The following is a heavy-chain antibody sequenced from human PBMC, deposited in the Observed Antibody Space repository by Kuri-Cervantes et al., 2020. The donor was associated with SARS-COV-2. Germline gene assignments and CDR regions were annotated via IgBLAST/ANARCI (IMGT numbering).Heavy chain of an antibody. D-gene: IGHD6-19*01. Sequence: KVSCKGSGYSFTSYWIGWVRQMPGKGLEWMGIIYPGDSDTRYSPSFQGQVTISADNSISTAYLQWNSLKASDTAMYYCARLKSTGWSLIHYYYGMDVWGQGTTVTVSS. J-gene: IGHJ6*02. CDR3: ARLKSTGWSLIHYYYGMDV. CDR1: GYSFTSYW. V-gene: IGHV5-51*01. CDR2: IYPGDSDT.